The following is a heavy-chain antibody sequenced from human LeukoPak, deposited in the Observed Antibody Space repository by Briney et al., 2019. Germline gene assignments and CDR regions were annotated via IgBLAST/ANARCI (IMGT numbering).Heavy chain of an antibody. CDR1: GGSISSYY. CDR3: ARGVPAYSSGWPFDY. J-gene: IGHJ4*02. V-gene: IGHV4-59*01. D-gene: IGHD6-19*01. Sequence: SETLSLTCTVSGGSISSYYWSWIRQPPGKGLKWIGNIYYSGYTTYSPSLRSRVTISVDTSKNQFSLKLSSVTAADTAVYYCARGVPAYSSGWPFDYWGQGTLVTVSS. CDR2: IYYSGYT.